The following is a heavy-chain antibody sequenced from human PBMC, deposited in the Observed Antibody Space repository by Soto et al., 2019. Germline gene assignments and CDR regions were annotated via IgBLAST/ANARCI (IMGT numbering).Heavy chain of an antibody. CDR2: INPSGGST. D-gene: IGHD3-3*01. CDR1: GYTFTSYY. CDR3: AREYYDFWSGYYGPVKGETYGMDV. J-gene: IGHJ6*02. V-gene: IGHV1-46*01. Sequence: ASVKVSCKASGYTFTSYYMHWVRQAPGQGLEWMGIINPSGGSTSYAQKFQGRVTMTRDTSTSTVYMELSSLRSEDTAVYYCAREYYDFWSGYYGPVKGETYGMDVWGQGTTVTVSS.